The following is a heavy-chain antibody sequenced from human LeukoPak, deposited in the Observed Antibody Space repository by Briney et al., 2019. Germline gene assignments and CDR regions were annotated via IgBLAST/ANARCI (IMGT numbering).Heavy chain of an antibody. CDR2: INPNSGGT. CDR3: ARDWGGITMIVVATFDY. CDR1: GYTFITYG. D-gene: IGHD3-22*01. J-gene: IGHJ4*02. Sequence: GASVKVSCKASGYTFITYGISWVRQAPGQGLEWMGWINPNSGGTNYAQKFQGRVTMTRDTSISTAYMELSRLRSDDTAVYYCARDWGGITMIVVATFDYWGQGTLVTVSS. V-gene: IGHV1-2*02.